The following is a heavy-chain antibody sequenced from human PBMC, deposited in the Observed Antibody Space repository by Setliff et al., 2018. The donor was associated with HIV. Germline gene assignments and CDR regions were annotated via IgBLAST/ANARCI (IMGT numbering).Heavy chain of an antibody. CDR1: RFTFSIFA. CDR2: ISSDGSNK. J-gene: IGHJ4*02. V-gene: IGHV3-30*03. Sequence: LRLSCAASRFTFSIFAMHWVRQAPGKGLEWVAFISSDGSNKYYADSVQGRFTISRDNSKNTLYLQMKSLRIEDTAVYYCASEDYDFLTGYRGGSPGNYWGQGTLVTVSS. CDR3: ASEDYDFLTGYRGGSPGNY. D-gene: IGHD3-9*01.